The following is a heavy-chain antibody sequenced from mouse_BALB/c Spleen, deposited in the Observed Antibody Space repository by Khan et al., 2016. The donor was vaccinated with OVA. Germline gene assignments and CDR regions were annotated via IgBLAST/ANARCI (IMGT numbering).Heavy chain of an antibody. CDR2: ISYSGNT. CDR1: GYSITSDYA. Sequence: EVKLLESGPGLVKPSQSLSLTCTVTGYSITSDYAWNWIRQSPGNKLEWMGFISYSGNTNYNPSLKSRISITRDTSKNQFFLQLNSVTTEDTATXYCARVYGGDFDYWGQGTTLTVSS. D-gene: IGHD1-1*01. J-gene: IGHJ2*01. V-gene: IGHV3-2*02. CDR3: ARVYGGDFDY.